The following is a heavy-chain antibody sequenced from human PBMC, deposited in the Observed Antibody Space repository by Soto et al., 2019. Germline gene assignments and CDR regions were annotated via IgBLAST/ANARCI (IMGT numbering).Heavy chain of an antibody. D-gene: IGHD3-22*01. CDR1: GYTFTGYY. Sequence: QVQLVQSGAEVKKPGASVKVSCKASGYTFTGYYMHWVRQAPGQGLEWMGWINPNSGGTNYAQKFQGRVTMTRDTSISTAYMELSRLRSDDTAVYYCASYDSSGYYPYDAFDIWGQGTMVTVSS. V-gene: IGHV1-2*02. CDR3: ASYDSSGYYPYDAFDI. CDR2: INPNSGGT. J-gene: IGHJ3*02.